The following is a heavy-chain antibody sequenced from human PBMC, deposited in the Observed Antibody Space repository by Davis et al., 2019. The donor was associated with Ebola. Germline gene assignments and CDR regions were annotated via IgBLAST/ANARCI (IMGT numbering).Heavy chain of an antibody. CDR3: AKMMSGSSSEDDAFDI. D-gene: IGHD6-6*01. J-gene: IGHJ3*02. CDR1: GFTFSSYA. CDR2: ISGSGGST. Sequence: GESLKISCAASGFTFSSYAMSWVRQAPGKGLEWVSAISGSGGSTYYADSVKGRFTISRDNSKNTLYLQMNSLRAEDTAVYYCAKMMSGSSSEDDAFDIWGQGTMVTVSS. V-gene: IGHV3-23*01.